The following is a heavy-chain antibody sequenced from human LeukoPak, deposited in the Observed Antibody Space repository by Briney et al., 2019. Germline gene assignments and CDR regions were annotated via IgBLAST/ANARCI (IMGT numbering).Heavy chain of an antibody. CDR1: GGSFSTYY. J-gene: IGHJ4*02. V-gene: IGHV4-34*01. CDR2: INHTGNT. CDR3: ARRKSYYDILTGYRYTPTFDY. Sequence: SETLSLTCAVYGGSFSTYYWTWIRQPPGKGLEWIGEINHTGNTNYKSSLKSRVTMSVDTSKSLFSLRLSSVTAADSAIYYCARRKSYYDILTGYRYTPTFDYWSQGTLVTVSS. D-gene: IGHD3-9*01.